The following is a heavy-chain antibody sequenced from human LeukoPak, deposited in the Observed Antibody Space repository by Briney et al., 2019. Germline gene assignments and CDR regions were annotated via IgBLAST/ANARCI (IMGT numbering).Heavy chain of an antibody. CDR1: GGSISGYY. D-gene: IGHD6-13*01. Sequence: PSESLSLTRTGSGGSISGYYWSWIRQPAGKGLELIGRIYTSGFTNYNPSLKSRVIMSVDTSKNQFSLKLNSVTAADTAVYYCARALSRSSSWEFDPWGQGILVTVSS. J-gene: IGHJ5*02. CDR3: ARALSRSSSWEFDP. V-gene: IGHV4-4*07. CDR2: IYTSGFT.